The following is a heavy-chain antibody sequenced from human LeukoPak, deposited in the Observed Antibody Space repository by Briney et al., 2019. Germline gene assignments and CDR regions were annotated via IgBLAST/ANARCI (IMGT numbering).Heavy chain of an antibody. V-gene: IGHV4-59*01. Sequence: PSETLSLTCTVSGGSIRSYHWTWIRQSPEKGLEWIGYFLNNGSTSYNPSLKSRVTISVDTSKNQLSLKLSFVTAADTAMYFCSSGFFEGILDYWGQETPVTVSS. CDR1: GGSIRSYH. J-gene: IGHJ4*02. CDR3: SSGFFEGILDY. CDR2: FLNNGST. D-gene: IGHD3-3*01.